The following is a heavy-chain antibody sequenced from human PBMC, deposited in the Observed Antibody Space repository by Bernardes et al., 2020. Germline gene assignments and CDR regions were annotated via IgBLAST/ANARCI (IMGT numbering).Heavy chain of an antibody. Sequence: GESLKISCKGSGYSFTSYWIGWVRQMPGNGLEYMGSIYPGDSDVRYSPSFQGQVTISADKSISTAYLQWSSLKASDSAMYYCARPKVAGDFDAFDVWGQGTKVTVSS. V-gene: IGHV5-51*01. CDR1: GYSFTSYW. CDR2: IYPGDSDV. CDR3: ARPKVAGDFDAFDV. J-gene: IGHJ3*01. D-gene: IGHD6-19*01.